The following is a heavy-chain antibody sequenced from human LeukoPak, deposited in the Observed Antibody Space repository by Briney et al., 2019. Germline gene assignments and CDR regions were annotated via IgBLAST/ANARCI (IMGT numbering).Heavy chain of an antibody. Sequence: GASVRVSCKASDYTFDSYGITWVRQAPGQRLEWLGWISADNGATDFGQKVQGRVTLTTDTSTDTAYMELRSLRSDDTAVYHCVTPLPHYCSGTNCPLRYWGQGTLVTVSS. D-gene: IGHD2-2*01. V-gene: IGHV1-18*01. J-gene: IGHJ4*02. CDR2: ISADNGAT. CDR1: DYTFDSYG. CDR3: VTPLPHYCSGTNCPLRY.